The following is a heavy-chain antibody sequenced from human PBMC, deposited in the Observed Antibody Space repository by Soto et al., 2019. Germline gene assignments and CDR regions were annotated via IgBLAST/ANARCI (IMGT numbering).Heavy chain of an antibody. V-gene: IGHV4-31*03. J-gene: IGHJ6*02. D-gene: IGHD4-17*01. Sequence: PSETLSLTCTVSGGSISSGGYYWSWIRQHPGKGLEWIGYIYYSGNTYYNPSLKSRVTISVDTSKNRFSLKLSSVTAADTAVYYCARDPTVTTSYGMDVWGQGSTVTVSS. CDR3: ARDPTVTTSYGMDV. CDR1: GGSISSGGYY. CDR2: IYYSGNT.